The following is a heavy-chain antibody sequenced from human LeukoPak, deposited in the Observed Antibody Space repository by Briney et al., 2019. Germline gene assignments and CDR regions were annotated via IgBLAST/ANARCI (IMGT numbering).Heavy chain of an antibody. V-gene: IGHV4-59*01. D-gene: IGHD1-26*01. Sequence: SETLSLTCTVSGDSISSYFWTWIRQPPGKGLEWIGFIYHSGTSSYNPSLKSRLTMSVDTSKNQVSLKPNSVTAADTAIYYCARGSYGWFDPWGQGTLVTVSS. CDR3: ARGSYGWFDP. J-gene: IGHJ5*02. CDR2: IYHSGTS. CDR1: GDSISSYF.